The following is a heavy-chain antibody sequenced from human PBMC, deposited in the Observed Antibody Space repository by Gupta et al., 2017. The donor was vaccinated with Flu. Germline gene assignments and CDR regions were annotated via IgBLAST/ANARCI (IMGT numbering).Heavy chain of an antibody. CDR1: GFTFDDYT. CDR3: AKDMDDSSGYPIFDY. CDR2: ISWDGGST. Sequence: EVQLVESGGVVVQPGGSLRLSCAASGFTFDDYTMHWVRQAPGKGLEWVSLISWDGGSTYYADSVKGRFTISRDNSKNSLYLQMNSLRTEDTALYYCAKDMDDSSGYPIFDYWGQGTLVTVSS. J-gene: IGHJ4*02. D-gene: IGHD3-22*01. V-gene: IGHV3-43*01.